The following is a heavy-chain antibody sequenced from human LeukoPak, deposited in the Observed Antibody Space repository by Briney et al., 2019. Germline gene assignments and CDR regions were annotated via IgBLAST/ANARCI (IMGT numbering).Heavy chain of an antibody. CDR1: GYTFASYL. V-gene: IGHV1-46*01. Sequence: ASVKVSCKASGYTFASYLLHWVRQAPGQGLEWMGFIYPTSGTTRYAQDFQGRVTMTRDTSTSTVYMDLNSLRSEDTAVYYCARDIVEISNTRGFDFWGQGSLVNVSS. CDR2: IYPTSGTT. J-gene: IGHJ4*02. D-gene: IGHD2-21*01. CDR3: ARDIVEISNTRGFDF.